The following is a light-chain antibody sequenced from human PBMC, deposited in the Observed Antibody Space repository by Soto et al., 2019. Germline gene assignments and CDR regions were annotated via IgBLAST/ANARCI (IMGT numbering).Light chain of an antibody. CDR3: QQYYSYPS. Sequence: IRMTQSPSSLSASTGDRVTITCRASQGISSYLAWYQQKPGKAPKLLIYAASTLQSGVPSRFSGSGSGTDFTLTISCLQSEDFATYYCQQYYSYPSFGPGTKVDIK. CDR1: QGISSY. V-gene: IGKV1-8*01. J-gene: IGKJ3*01. CDR2: AAS.